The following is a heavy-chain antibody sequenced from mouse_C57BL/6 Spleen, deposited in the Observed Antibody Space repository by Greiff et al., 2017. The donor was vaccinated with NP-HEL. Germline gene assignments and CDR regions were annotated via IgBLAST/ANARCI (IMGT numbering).Heavy chain of an antibody. CDR3: AREGGSSYSYAMDY. V-gene: IGHV5-4*01. CDR2: ISDGGSYT. Sequence: EVHLVESGGGLVKPGGSLKLSCAASGFTFSSYAMSWVRQTPEKRLEWVATISDGGSYTYYPDNVKGRFTISRDNAKNNLYLQMSHLKAEDTAMYYCAREGGSSYSYAMDYWGQGTSVTVSS. D-gene: IGHD1-1*01. J-gene: IGHJ4*01. CDR1: GFTFSSYA.